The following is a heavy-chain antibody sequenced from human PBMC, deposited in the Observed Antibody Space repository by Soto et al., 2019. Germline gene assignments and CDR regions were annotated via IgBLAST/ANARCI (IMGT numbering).Heavy chain of an antibody. J-gene: IGHJ6*02. CDR1: GFTFSRYA. V-gene: IGHV3-23*01. CDR3: AKETGYSYGFQPNALDV. Sequence: LRLSCAGSGFTFSRYAMNLVRQAPGNCLEWVSIISSRGDRTSYAESVKGRFTISRDDSKNTLFLHMNSLGAEDTAVYYCAKETGYSYGFQPNALDVWGQGTTVTVSS. D-gene: IGHD5-18*01. CDR2: ISSRGDRT.